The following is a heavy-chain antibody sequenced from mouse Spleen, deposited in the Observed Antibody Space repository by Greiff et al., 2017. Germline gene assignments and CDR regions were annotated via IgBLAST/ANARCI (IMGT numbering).Heavy chain of an antibody. V-gene: IGHV5-9-3*01. CDR3: ARGSGVFDY. CDR2: ISSGGSYT. D-gene: IGHD3-1*01. J-gene: IGHJ2*01. Sequence: EVQGVESGGGLVKPGGSLKLSCAASGFTFSSYAMSWVRQTPEKRLEWVATISSGGSYTYYPDSVKGRFTISRDNAKNTLYLQMSSLRSEDTAMYYCARGSGVFDYWGQGTTLTVSS. CDR1: GFTFSSYA.